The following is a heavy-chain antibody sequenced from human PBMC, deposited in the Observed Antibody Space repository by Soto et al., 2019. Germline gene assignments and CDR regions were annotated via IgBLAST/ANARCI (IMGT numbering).Heavy chain of an antibody. CDR3: ATLDRSNSFSGXDN. CDR1: EYTFSNYW. V-gene: IGHV5-51*01. D-gene: IGHD6-13*01. CDR2: IYPGDSDT. Sequence: PGESLKISCQASEYTFSNYWIAWVRQMPGKGLECMGIIYPGDSDTKYSPSFRGQVTISADNSISTAYLQWSSLKASDTAMYYCATLDRSNSFSGXDNWGTGT. J-gene: IGHJ4*02.